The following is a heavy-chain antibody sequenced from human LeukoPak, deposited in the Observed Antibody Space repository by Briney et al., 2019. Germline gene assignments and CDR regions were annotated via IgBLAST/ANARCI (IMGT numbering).Heavy chain of an antibody. D-gene: IGHD6-13*01. CDR1: GFTFSSYA. V-gene: IGHV3-23*01. CDR2: ISGSGGST. Sequence: GGSLRLSCAASGFTFSSYAMSWVRQAPGKGLEWVSAISGSGGSTYYADSVKGRFTISRDNSKNTLYLQMNSLRAEDTAVYYCAKDHYSSSWIYYFDYWGQGTLVTVSS. CDR3: AKDHYSSSWIYYFDY. J-gene: IGHJ4*02.